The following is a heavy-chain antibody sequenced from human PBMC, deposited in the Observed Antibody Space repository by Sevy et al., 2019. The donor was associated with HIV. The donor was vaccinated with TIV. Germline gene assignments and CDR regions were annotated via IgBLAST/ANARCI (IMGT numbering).Heavy chain of an antibody. CDR2: INPKKGDT. D-gene: IGHD1-1*01. J-gene: IGHJ4*01. CDR3: AREDYGNWTKKFDY. V-gene: IGHV1-2*02. CDR1: GYSFTGYY. Sequence: SVKVSCKASGYSFTGYYIHWVRQAPGQGLEWMAWINPKKGDTGYAQKFQGRVTLTRDTSISTAYMDLRRLISDDTAIYYCAREDYGNWTKKFDYWGHGTLVTVSS.